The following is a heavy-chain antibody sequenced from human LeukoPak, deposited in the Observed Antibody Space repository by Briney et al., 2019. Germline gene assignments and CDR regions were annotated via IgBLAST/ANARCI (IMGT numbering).Heavy chain of an antibody. CDR1: GFTFSNAW. J-gene: IGHJ4*02. V-gene: IGHV3-15*01. D-gene: IGHD3-22*01. Sequence: GGSLRLSCAASGFTFSNAWMSWVRQAPGKGLEWVGRIKSKTDGGTTDYAAPVKGRFTISRDDSKNTLYLQMNSLKTEDTAVYYCTTDRYYDSSGYYDYYFDYWGQGTLVTVSS. CDR3: TTDRYYDSSGYYDYYFDY. CDR2: IKSKTDGGTT.